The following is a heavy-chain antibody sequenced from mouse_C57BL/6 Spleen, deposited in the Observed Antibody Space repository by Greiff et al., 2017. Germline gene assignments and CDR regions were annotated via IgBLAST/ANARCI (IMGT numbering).Heavy chain of an antibody. CDR3: ARWYGNDSSYWYCDV. D-gene: IGHD2-10*02. Sequence: EVQLQQSGPELVKPGASVKISCKASGYSFTDYNMHWVKQSNGQSLEWIGVIDPNYGTTNYNQKFKGKATLTVDPSSSTAYMQLNSLTSEDSAVYYCARWYGNDSSYWYCDVWGTGTTVTV. CDR1: GYSFTDYN. V-gene: IGHV1-39*01. CDR2: IDPNYGTT. J-gene: IGHJ1*03.